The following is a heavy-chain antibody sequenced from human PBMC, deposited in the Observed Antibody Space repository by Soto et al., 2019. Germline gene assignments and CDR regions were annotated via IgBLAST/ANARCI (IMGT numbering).Heavy chain of an antibody. J-gene: IGHJ4*02. V-gene: IGHV3-30*18. CDR1: GFTFSSYG. D-gene: IGHD3-10*01. Sequence: QVQLVESGGGVVQPGKSLRLSCADSGFTFSSYGVDWVRQAPGKGLEWVAVISYDGSNKYYADSVKGRFTISRDNSKNTLYLQMSSLRADDTAVYYCAKDRMGAGVRGYFDYWGQGTLVTVSS. CDR2: ISYDGSNK. CDR3: AKDRMGAGVRGYFDY.